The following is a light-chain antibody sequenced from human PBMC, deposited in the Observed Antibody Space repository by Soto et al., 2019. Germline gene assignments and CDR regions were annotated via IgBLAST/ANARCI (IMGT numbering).Light chain of an antibody. Sequence: QSALTQPASVSGCPGQSITISCTGTSNDVGGYNYVSWYQLHPGKAPKVMIYDVSNRPSGVSNRFSGSKSDNTASLTISELQAEDEADYYCSSYTSSDTLIFGGGTKLTVL. CDR3: SSYTSSDTLI. CDR1: SNDVGGYNY. CDR2: DVS. J-gene: IGLJ2*01. V-gene: IGLV2-14*03.